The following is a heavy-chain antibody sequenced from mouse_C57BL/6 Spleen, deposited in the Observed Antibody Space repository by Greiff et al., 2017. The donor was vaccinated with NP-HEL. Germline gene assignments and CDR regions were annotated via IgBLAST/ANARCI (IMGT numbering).Heavy chain of an antibody. Sequence: QVQLQQPGAELVKPGASVKLSCKASGYTFTSYWMQWVKQRPGQGLEWIGEIDPSDSYTNYNQKFKGKATLTVDTSSSTAYMQLSSLTSEDSAVYYCARRGESRGAYYDYDENAMDYWGQGTSVTVSS. J-gene: IGHJ4*01. CDR1: GYTFTSYW. D-gene: IGHD2-4*01. CDR2: IDPSDSYT. V-gene: IGHV1-50*01. CDR3: ARRGESRGAYYDYDENAMDY.